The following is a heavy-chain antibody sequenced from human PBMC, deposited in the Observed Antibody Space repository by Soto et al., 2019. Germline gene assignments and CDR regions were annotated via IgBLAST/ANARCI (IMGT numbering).Heavy chain of an antibody. Sequence: QVQLVESGGGVVQPGTSLRLSCAASGFTFKTHAMHWVRQAPGKGLEWMAVIAYDGNEKFYADSVKGRCTISRDNSKKALYLQINTLRNEDTAVYYCGKDVGDYVPYYYGVDVWGQGTTVTFSS. CDR1: GFTFKTHA. J-gene: IGHJ6*01. D-gene: IGHD1-26*01. V-gene: IGHV3-30*18. CDR2: IAYDGNEK. CDR3: GKDVGDYVPYYYGVDV.